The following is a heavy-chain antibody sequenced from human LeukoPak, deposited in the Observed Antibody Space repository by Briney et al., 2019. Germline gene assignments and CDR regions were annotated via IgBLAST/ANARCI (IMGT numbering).Heavy chain of an antibody. Sequence: GGSLRLSCAASGFTFSSYWMHWVRQAPGKGLEWVAFIRYDGSNKYYADSVKGRFTISRDNSKNTLSLEMNSLRAEDTAVYYCAKGLGYCSSTSCYGGIYYYMDVWGKGTTVTVSS. V-gene: IGHV3-30*02. J-gene: IGHJ6*03. CDR1: GFTFSSYW. CDR3: AKGLGYCSSTSCYGGIYYYMDV. D-gene: IGHD2-2*01. CDR2: IRYDGSNK.